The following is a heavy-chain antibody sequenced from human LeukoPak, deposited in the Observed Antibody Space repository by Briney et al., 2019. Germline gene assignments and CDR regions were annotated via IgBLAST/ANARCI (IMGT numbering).Heavy chain of an antibody. D-gene: IGHD3-22*01. Sequence: LETPSLTCTVSGGSIRTNFWSLVREPPGKGLEWIGYSHSSGHTRSSTSLKSRVTISIDMSNNHVSLRLTSVTAADTALYYCARDSYDYDSHFEDVFDSWGQGTMVTVSS. CDR3: ARDSYDYDSHFEDVFDS. V-gene: IGHV4-59*01. J-gene: IGHJ3*01. CDR1: GGSIRTNF. CDR2: SHSSGHT.